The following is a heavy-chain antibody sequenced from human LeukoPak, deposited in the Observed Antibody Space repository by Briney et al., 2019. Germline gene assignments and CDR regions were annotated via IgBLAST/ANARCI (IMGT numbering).Heavy chain of an antibody. V-gene: IGHV1-2*02. CDR2: INPNSGGT. CDR3: ARDYYDSSGYHQNWFDP. D-gene: IGHD3-22*01. Sequence: ASVKVSCKASGYTFTGYYMHWVRQAPGQGLEWMGWINPNSGGTNYAQKFQGRVTMTRDTSISTAYMELSRLRSDDTAVYYCARDYYDSSGYHQNWFDPWDQGTLVTVSS. J-gene: IGHJ5*02. CDR1: GYTFTGYY.